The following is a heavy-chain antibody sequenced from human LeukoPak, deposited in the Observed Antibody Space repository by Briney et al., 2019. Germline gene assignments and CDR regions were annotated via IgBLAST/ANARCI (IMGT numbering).Heavy chain of an antibody. Sequence: ASVKVSCKASGYTFTTYAMNWVRQAPGQGVEWMGWINTNTGTPPYAPGFTARFVFSFHTSLSTAYLHISTLTAEHTAVYYCASRDRSGYSEHYWAQGTLLTVSS. CDR2: INTNTGTP. D-gene: IGHD3-22*01. J-gene: IGHJ4*02. CDR3: ASRDRSGYSEHY. V-gene: IGHV7-4-1*02. CDR1: GYTFTTYA.